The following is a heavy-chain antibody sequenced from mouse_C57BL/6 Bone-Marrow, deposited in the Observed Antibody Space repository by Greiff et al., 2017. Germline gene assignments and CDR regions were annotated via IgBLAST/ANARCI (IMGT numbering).Heavy chain of an antibody. V-gene: IGHV14-4*01. CDR1: GFNIKDDY. CDR2: IDPENGDT. D-gene: IGHD1-1*01. J-gene: IGHJ3*01. CDR3: TTTVVEGTWVAY. Sequence: EVKLQESGAELVRPGASVKLSCTASGFNIKDDYMHWVKQRPEQGLEWIGWIDPENGDTEYASKFQGKATITADTSSKTAYLQLSSLTSEDTAVYYCTTTVVEGTWVAYWGQGTLFTVSA.